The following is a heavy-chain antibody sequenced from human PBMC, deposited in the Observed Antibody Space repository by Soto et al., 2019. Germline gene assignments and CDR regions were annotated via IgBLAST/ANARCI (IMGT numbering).Heavy chain of an antibody. CDR3: AKLPRFLEWSDY. CDR2: ISGSGGSA. J-gene: IGHJ4*02. Sequence: PGGSLRLSCAASGFTFSSYAMSWVRQAPGKGLEWVSAISGSGGSAYYADSVKGRFTISRDNSKNTLYLQMNSLRAEDTAVYYCAKLPRFLEWSDYWGQGTLVTVSS. CDR1: GFTFSSYA. D-gene: IGHD3-3*01. V-gene: IGHV3-23*01.